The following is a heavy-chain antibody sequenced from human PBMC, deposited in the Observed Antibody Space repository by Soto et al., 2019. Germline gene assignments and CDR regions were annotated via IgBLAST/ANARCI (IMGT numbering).Heavy chain of an antibody. CDR2: VYYTGST. CDR1: GASIRSTDYY. Sequence: PSETLSLTCTVPGASIRSTDYYWSWIRQAPGKGLEWIGYVYYTGSTYYNPSLMSRLTISVDTSKNQSSLKLTSVTAAETAVYYCVRTARQGAVAPHWFDRWGQGTQVTVSS. CDR3: VRTARQGAVAPHWFDR. J-gene: IGHJ5*02. D-gene: IGHD2-21*02. V-gene: IGHV4-30-4*01.